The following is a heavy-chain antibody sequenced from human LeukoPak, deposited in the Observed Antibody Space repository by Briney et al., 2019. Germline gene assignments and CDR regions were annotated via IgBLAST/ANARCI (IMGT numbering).Heavy chain of an antibody. V-gene: IGHV3-23*01. Sequence: GGSLRLSCAASGFTFRSYAMSGVRQAPGKGLGWVSAISGSGGSTYYADSVKGRFTISRDNSKNTLDLQMKSLRAKDKAVYYCAKAYRKRINEAFDIWGQGTMVTVSS. CDR2: ISGSGGST. J-gene: IGHJ3*02. D-gene: IGHD1-14*01. CDR3: AKAYRKRINEAFDI. CDR1: GFTFRSYA.